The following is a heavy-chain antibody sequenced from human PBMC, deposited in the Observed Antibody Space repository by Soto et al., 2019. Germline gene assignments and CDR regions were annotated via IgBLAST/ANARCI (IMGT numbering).Heavy chain of an antibody. CDR1: GFTFSSYG. J-gene: IGHJ6*02. CDR2: IWYDGSNK. V-gene: IGHV3-33*01. D-gene: IGHD3-3*01. Sequence: GLSLRLSCAASGFTFSSYGMHWVRQAPGKGLEWVAVIWYDGSNKYYADSVKGRFTISRDNSKNTLYLQMNSLRAEDTDVYYCARDTLSYGYDFWSGDYYYGMDGWGQGTTGTVSS. CDR3: ARDTLSYGYDFWSGDYYYGMDG.